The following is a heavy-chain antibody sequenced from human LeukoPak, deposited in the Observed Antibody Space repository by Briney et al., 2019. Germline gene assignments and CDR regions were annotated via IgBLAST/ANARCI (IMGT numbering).Heavy chain of an antibody. Sequence: SETLSLTCTVSGDSMNSHYWSWIRQPPGKGLEWIGYISYIGSTNYNPSLKSRVTISVDTSKNQFSLRLSSVTAADTAVYYCARDPTTVTRGLDIWGQGTMVTVSS. CDR1: GDSMNSHY. D-gene: IGHD4-17*01. CDR3: ARDPTTVTRGLDI. V-gene: IGHV4-59*11. CDR2: ISYIGST. J-gene: IGHJ3*02.